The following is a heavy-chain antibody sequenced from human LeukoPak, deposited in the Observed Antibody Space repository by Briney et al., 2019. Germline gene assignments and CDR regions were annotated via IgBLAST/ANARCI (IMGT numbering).Heavy chain of an antibody. CDR2: IYTSGST. CDR3: ARGQDYYDSSGYYYFDY. CDR1: GGSISSYY. Sequence: PSETLSLTCTVSGGSISSYYWSWIRQPAGKGLEWIGRIYTSGSTNYNPSLKSRVTMSVDTSKNQFSLKLSSVTAADTAVYYCARGQDYYDSSGYYYFDYWGQGTLVTVSS. J-gene: IGHJ4*02. V-gene: IGHV4-4*07. D-gene: IGHD3-22*01.